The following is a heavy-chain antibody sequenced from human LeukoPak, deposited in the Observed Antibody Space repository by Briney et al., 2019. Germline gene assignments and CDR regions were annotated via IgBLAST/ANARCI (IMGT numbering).Heavy chain of an antibody. CDR3: ARDTMLGMGNP. CDR1: GLTLSSYW. J-gene: IGHJ5*02. Sequence: GGSLRLSCAASGLTLSSYWMHWVRQAPGKGLEWASRINSDGSSTRYADSVKGRFTISRDNAKNTLYLQMNGLRAEDTAVYYCARDTMLGMGNPWGQGTLVTVSS. D-gene: IGHD3-10*02. V-gene: IGHV3-74*01. CDR2: INSDGSST.